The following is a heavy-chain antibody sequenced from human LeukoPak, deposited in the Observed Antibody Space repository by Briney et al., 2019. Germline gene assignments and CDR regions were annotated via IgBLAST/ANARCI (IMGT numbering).Heavy chain of an antibody. CDR1: GFTFSIFA. J-gene: IGHJ3*02. CDR3: ARVMVRGVIGAFDI. CDR2: ISYDGNRM. Sequence: GGSLRLSCAASGFTFSIFALHWVRQAPGKAPQWVAAISYDGNRMYYADSVKGRFTISRDNSKNSLYLQMNSLRAEDTAVYYCARVMVRGVIGAFDIWGQGTMVTVSS. D-gene: IGHD3-10*01. V-gene: IGHV3-30-3*01.